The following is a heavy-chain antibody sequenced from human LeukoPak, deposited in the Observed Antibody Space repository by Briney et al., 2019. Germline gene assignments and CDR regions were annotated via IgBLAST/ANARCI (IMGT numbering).Heavy chain of an antibody. CDR2: ISGDNRDT. CDR1: GYSFRNYG. J-gene: IGHJ4*02. Sequence: ASVKVSCKASGYSFRNYGLTWVRQVPGQGLEWMGWISGDNRDTDSAEKFQGRLTMTTDTSTSTAYMDLRSLGSDDTGIYYCARLIRAAALIDYWGQGTLVTVSS. D-gene: IGHD6-13*01. CDR3: ARLIRAAALIDY. V-gene: IGHV1-18*01.